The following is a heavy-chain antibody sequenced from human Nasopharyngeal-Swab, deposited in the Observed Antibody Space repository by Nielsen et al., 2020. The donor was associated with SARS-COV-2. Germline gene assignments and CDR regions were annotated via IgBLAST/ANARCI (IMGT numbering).Heavy chain of an antibody. Sequence: WIRQPPGKGLEWIGNIYYNGNTYQNPCLKSRLTISVDKSKNQFSLQLSSVTTADTAVYYCVRSSSWYYFDYWAQGTQVTVSS. V-gene: IGHV4-39*01. CDR3: VRSSSWYYFDY. CDR2: IYYNGNT. D-gene: IGHD6-13*01. J-gene: IGHJ4*02.